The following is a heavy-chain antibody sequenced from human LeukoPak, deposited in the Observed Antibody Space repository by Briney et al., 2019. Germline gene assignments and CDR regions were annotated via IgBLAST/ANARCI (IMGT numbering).Heavy chain of an antibody. CDR3: ARAVTYHDVLTGYYRDYFDY. CDR1: GGSLSGYY. CDR2: INHSEIT. D-gene: IGHD3-9*01. J-gene: IGHJ4*02. V-gene: IGHV4-34*01. Sequence: SETLSPTCAVYGGSLSGYYWSWIRQPPGKGLEWIGEINHSEITNYNPSLKSRVTISVDTSKNQFSLKLSSVTAADTAVYYCARAVTYHDVLTGYYRDYFDYWGQGILVTVSS.